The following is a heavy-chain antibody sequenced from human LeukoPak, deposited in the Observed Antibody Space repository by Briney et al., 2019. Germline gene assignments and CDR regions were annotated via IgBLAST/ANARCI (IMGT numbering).Heavy chain of an antibody. CDR2: ISGDGAST. CDR3: AKALHYSSSWYSPYYYYGMDV. V-gene: IGHV3-43*02. D-gene: IGHD6-13*01. Sequence: GGSLRLSCAASGFTFDDYAMHWVRQAPGKGLECVSLISGDGASTYYADSVKGRFTISRDNSKNSLYLQMNSLRTEDTALYYCAKALHYSSSWYSPYYYYGMDVWGQGTTVTVSS. CDR1: GFTFDDYA. J-gene: IGHJ6*02.